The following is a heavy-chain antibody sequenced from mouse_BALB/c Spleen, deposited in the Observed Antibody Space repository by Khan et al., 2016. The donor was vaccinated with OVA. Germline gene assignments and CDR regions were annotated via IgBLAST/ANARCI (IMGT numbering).Heavy chain of an antibody. Sequence: VQLKESGPGLVKPSQSLSLTCTVTGYSITSGYGWNWIRQFPGNKLEWMGYISYSGSTNYNPSLKNRISIIRDTSKNPFFLQLNSVTTEDTATYYCARTARIKYWGQGTTLTVSS. V-gene: IGHV3-1*02. D-gene: IGHD1-2*01. J-gene: IGHJ2*01. CDR3: ARTARIKY. CDR2: ISYSGST. CDR1: GYSITSGYG.